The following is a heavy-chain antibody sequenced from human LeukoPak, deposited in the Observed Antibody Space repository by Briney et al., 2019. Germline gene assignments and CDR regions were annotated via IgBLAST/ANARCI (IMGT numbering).Heavy chain of an antibody. CDR3: ARDPSPTVTTKLDY. V-gene: IGHV1-69*04. J-gene: IGHJ4*02. Sequence: SVKVSCKASGGTFSSYAISWGRQAPGQGLEWMGRIIPILGIANYAQKFQGRVTITADKSTSTAYMELSSLRSEDTAVYYCARDPSPTVTTKLDYWGQGTLVTVSS. CDR2: IIPILGIA. CDR1: GGTFSSYA. D-gene: IGHD4-17*01.